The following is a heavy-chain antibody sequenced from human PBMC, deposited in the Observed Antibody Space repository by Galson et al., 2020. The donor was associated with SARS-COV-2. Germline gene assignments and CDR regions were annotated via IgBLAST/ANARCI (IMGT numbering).Heavy chain of an antibody. CDR1: DAHMSRYY. CDR2: ISYSGST. CDR3: ARDPAPLYGDNYYYGMDV. J-gene: IGHJ6*02. Sequence: TSETRSLTCSVSDAHMSRYYWSWIRQPPGKGLEWIGYISYSGSTSYNPSLRSRVTISVDLSKNQLSLKVTSVTAADTAVYYCARDPAPLYGDNYYYGMDVWGRGTTVTVSS. V-gene: IGHV4-59*01. D-gene: IGHD4-17*01.